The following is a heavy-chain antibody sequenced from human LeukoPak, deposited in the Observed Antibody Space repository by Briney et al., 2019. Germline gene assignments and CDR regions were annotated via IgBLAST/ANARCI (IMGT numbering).Heavy chain of an antibody. CDR2: INPSGGST. D-gene: IGHD3-22*01. CDR1: GYTFTSYY. CDR3: ARSSRITMIVVVTKGGFDY. V-gene: IGHV1-46*01. Sequence: APVKVSCKASGYTFTSYYMHWVRQAPGQGLEWMGIINPSGGSTSYAQKFQGRVTMTRDTSTSTVYMELSSLRSEDTAVYYCARSSRITMIVVVTKGGFDYWGQGTLVTVSS. J-gene: IGHJ4*02.